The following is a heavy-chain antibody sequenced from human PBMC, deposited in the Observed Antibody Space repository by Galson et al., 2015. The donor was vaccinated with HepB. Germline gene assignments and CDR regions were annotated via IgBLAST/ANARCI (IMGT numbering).Heavy chain of an antibody. V-gene: IGHV1-69*13. CDR1: GGILTNYA. Sequence: SVKVSCKASGGILTNYAIFWVRQAPGQGLEWMGGIIPIFGTTNYAQRFQARVTITADESTSTAYMELSSLRSEDTAMYYCARGDVRSIATRLGTYYYYNMDVWGQGTTVTVSS. D-gene: IGHD6-6*01. J-gene: IGHJ6*02. CDR2: IIPIFGTT. CDR3: ARGDVRSIATRLGTYYYYNMDV.